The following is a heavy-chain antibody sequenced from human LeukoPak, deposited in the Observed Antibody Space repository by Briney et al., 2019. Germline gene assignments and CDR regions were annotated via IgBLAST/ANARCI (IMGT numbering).Heavy chain of an antibody. Sequence: SETLSLTCTVSGACVNSEEWDLIRQPPGKGLEWIGCISDSGRTYYNPSLKSRVTISLGTSNNQFSLRLTSVTAADASIYHSTNGYYDPFDSWGQGTLVTVSS. CDR2: ISDSGRT. CDR1: GACVNSEE. CDR3: TNGYYDPFDS. D-gene: IGHD3-22*01. V-gene: IGHV4-59*02. J-gene: IGHJ4*02.